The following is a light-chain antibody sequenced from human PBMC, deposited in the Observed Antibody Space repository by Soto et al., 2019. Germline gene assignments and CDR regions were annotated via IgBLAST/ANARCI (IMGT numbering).Light chain of an antibody. CDR3: QSYDATLSGWV. CDR2: ANN. V-gene: IGLV1-40*01. J-gene: IGLJ3*02. Sequence: QSVLTQPPSVSGAPGQRVTISCTGTNSNMGADYDVHWYQHLPGTAPKLLLYANNNRPSGVPDRFSGSRSGPSASLAITGLQAGDEADYFCQSYDATLSGWVFGGGTKLTVL. CDR1: NSNMGADYD.